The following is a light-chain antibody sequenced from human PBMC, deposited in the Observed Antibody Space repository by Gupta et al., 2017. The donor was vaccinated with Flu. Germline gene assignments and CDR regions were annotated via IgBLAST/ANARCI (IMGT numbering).Light chain of an antibody. CDR2: EDR. CDR1: ALPKKY. V-gene: IGLV3-10*01. Sequence: GQTVRMTCSGDALPKKYAYWYQQKSGQAPVLIIYEDRKRPSGIPERFSGSSSGTMATLTISGAQVEDEADYYCYSTDTIGNHRVFGGGTNLTVL. CDR3: YSTDTIGNHRV. J-gene: IGLJ3*02.